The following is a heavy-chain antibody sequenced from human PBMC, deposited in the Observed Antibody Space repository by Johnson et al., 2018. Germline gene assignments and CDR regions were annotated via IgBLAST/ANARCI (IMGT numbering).Heavy chain of an antibody. CDR1: GFTFSNHD. V-gene: IGHV3-13*01. J-gene: IGHJ3*01. CDR3: FRGGTIAV. D-gene: IGHD3-9*01. Sequence: VQLVQSGGGLVQPGESLRLSCEASGFTFSNHDMHWVRQATGKGLEWVSTLGVDGNTYYPGSVKGRFTISRENAENSVYLEMNSLRVADTAVYYCFRGGTIAVWGQGTMVTVSS. CDR2: LGVDGNT.